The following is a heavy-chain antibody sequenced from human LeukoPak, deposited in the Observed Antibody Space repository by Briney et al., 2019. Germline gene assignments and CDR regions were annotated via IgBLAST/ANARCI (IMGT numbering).Heavy chain of an antibody. CDR2: IHYSGNS. CDR3: AGDIYGTDS. J-gene: IGHJ5*01. Sequence: SETLSLTCTVSGXSISNYYWSWIRQPPGKGLQWIGYIHYSGNSNYNPSLKSRVTISIDTAKNQFSLKLTSVTAADTAVYYCAGDIYGTDSWGQGTLVTVSS. CDR1: GXSISNYY. D-gene: IGHD5-18*01. V-gene: IGHV4-59*01.